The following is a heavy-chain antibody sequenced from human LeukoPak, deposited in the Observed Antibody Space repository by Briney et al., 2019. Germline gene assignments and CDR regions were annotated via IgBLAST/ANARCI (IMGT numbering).Heavy chain of an antibody. CDR1: GGSISSSSYY. CDR3: ARQSSSMVRGVLDY. D-gene: IGHD3-10*01. CDR2: IYYSGST. V-gene: IGHV4-39*01. J-gene: IGHJ4*02. Sequence: PSETLSLTCTVSGGSISSSSYYWGWIRQPPGKGLEWIGSIYYSGSTYYNPSLKSRVTISVDTSKNQFSLKLSSVTAADTAVYYCARQSSSMVRGVLDYWGQGTLVTVSS.